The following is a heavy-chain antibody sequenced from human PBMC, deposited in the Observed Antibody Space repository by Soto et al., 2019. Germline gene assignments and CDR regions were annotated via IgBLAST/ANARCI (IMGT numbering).Heavy chain of an antibody. CDR3: ARDPYLEWLTHYGMDV. J-gene: IGHJ6*02. CDR1: GFTFDDYG. CDR2: ITYDGSNK. D-gene: IGHD3-3*01. V-gene: IGHV3-30*03. Sequence: GESLKISCAASGFTFDDYGMSWVRQAPGKGLEWVSVITYDGSNKYYADSVKGRFTISRDNSKNTLYLQMNSLRAEDTAVYYCARDPYLEWLTHYGMDVWGQGTTVTVSS.